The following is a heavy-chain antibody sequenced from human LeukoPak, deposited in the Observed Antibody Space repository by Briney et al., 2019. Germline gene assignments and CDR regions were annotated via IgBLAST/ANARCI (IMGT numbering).Heavy chain of an antibody. CDR1: GGSISSYY. J-gene: IGHJ6*02. D-gene: IGHD2-2*02. CDR3: ARDEVVVVPAAIEVDYYYYGMDV. CDR2: IYTSGST. Sequence: SETLSLTCTVSGGSISSYYWSWIRQPAGKGLEWIGRIYTSGSTNYNPSLKSRVTMSVDTSKNQFSLKLSSVTAADTAVYYCARDEVVVVPAAIEVDYYYYGMDVWGQGTTVAVSS. V-gene: IGHV4-4*07.